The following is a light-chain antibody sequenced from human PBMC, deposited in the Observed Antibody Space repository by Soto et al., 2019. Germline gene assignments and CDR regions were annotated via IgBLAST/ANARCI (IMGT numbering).Light chain of an antibody. CDR2: EVT. CDR3: SSYTTSTTWV. V-gene: IGLV2-14*01. Sequence: QSALTQPASVSGSPGQSITISCAGTSTDVGAYNYVSWYQQHPGKAPKLIIYEVTKWPSGVSSRFSGAKSGNAASLTISGLQAEDEADYYCSSYTTSTTWVFGGGTQLTVL. CDR1: STDVGAYNY. J-gene: IGLJ3*02.